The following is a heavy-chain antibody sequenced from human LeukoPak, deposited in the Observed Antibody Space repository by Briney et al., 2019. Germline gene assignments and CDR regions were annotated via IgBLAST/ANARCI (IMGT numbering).Heavy chain of an antibody. Sequence: GGSLRLXCTGSGFTFSTYGMNWVRPAPGRAPEWVAYIHSSSTPIYYADSVRGRFPISRDNAKNSLYLQMNSLRGEDTAVYYCAREGYSGYNSHWGQGTLVTVSS. CDR1: GFTFSTYG. V-gene: IGHV3-48*01. CDR2: IHSSSTPI. CDR3: AREGYSGYNSH. J-gene: IGHJ4*02. D-gene: IGHD5-12*01.